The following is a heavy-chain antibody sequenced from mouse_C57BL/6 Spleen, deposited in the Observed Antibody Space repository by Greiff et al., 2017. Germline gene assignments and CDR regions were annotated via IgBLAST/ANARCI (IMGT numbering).Heavy chain of an antibody. CDR1: GYSITSGYY. J-gene: IGHJ2*01. V-gene: IGHV3-6*01. Sequence: DVHLVESGPGLVKPSQSLSLTCSVTGYSITSGYYWNWIRQFPGNKLEWMGYISYDGSNNYNPSLKNRISITRDTSKNQFFLKLNSVTTEDTATYYCARADTTVVADYWGQGTTLTVSS. CDR2: ISYDGSN. CDR3: ARADTTVVADY. D-gene: IGHD1-1*01.